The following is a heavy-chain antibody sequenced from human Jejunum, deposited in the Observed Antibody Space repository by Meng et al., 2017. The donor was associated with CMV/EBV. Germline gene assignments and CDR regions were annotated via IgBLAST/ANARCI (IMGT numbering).Heavy chain of an antibody. CDR3: ARGGNFVP. D-gene: IGHD2/OR15-2a*01. V-gene: IGHV7-4-1*02. CDR2: SSTNTGTP. Sequence: QVQLVQSVSESNKPGASVKVSCNASGYTFSTYTIHWVRQAHGRGLEWMGWSSTNTGTPTYTQGFTGRFVFSLDTSVSTAYLQISSLKAEDTAVYYFARGGNFVPWGQGTLVTVSS. J-gene: IGHJ5*02. CDR1: GYTFSTYT.